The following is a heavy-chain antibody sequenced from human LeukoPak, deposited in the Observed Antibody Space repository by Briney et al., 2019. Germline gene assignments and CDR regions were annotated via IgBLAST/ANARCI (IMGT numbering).Heavy chain of an antibody. CDR2: ISSSGAYI. CDR3: VGNYYDSSGLDY. Sequence: PGGSLRLSCAASGFTFRNHGMHWVRQAPGKGLECVSSISSSGAYIYYADSVKGRFTISRDNAKKSLYLQMNSLRAEDTAIYYCVGNYYDSSGLDYWGQGTLVTVSS. J-gene: IGHJ4*02. V-gene: IGHV3-21*01. D-gene: IGHD3-22*01. CDR1: GFTFRNHG.